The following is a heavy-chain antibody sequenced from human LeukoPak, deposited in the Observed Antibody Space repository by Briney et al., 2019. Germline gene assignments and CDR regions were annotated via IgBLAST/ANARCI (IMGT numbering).Heavy chain of an antibody. Sequence: GGSLRLSCAASGSTFSIYWMAWVRQAPGKGLEWVANIKEDGSKKNYVDSVKGRFTISRDNAKNSLHLQMNSLRAEDTAVYYCVSRNYYQSSGSFELYYFDYWGQGTLVTVSS. CDR2: IKEDGSKK. CDR3: VSRNYYQSSGSFELYYFDY. V-gene: IGHV3-7*01. D-gene: IGHD3-22*01. CDR1: GSTFSIYW. J-gene: IGHJ4*02.